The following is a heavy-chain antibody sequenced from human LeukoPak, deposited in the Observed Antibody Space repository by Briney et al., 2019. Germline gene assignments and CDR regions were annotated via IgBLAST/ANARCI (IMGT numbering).Heavy chain of an antibody. V-gene: IGHV3-21*01. CDR3: ARVSPGYCSSTSCYEGVDY. CDR2: ISSSSSYI. J-gene: IGHJ4*02. Sequence: GGSLRLSCAASGFTFSSYSMNWARQAPGKGLEWVSSISSSSSYIYYADSVKGRFTISRDNAKNSLYLQMNSLRAEDTAVYYCARVSPGYCSSTSCYEGVDYWGQGTLVTVSS. CDR1: GFTFSSYS. D-gene: IGHD2-2*01.